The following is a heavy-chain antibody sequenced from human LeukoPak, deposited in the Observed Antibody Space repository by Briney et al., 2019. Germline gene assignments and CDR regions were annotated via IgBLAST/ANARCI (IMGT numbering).Heavy chain of an antibody. CDR1: AYTFISYY. CDR3: ARDPGEQQLVGGWFDP. CDR2: INPSGGST. Sequence: ASVKVSCKASAYTFISYYMHWVRQAPGQGLEWMGIINPSGGSTSYAQKFQGRVTMTRDTSTSTVYMELSSLRAEDTAVYYCARDPGEQQLVGGWFDPWGQGTLVTVSS. J-gene: IGHJ5*02. D-gene: IGHD6-13*01. V-gene: IGHV1-46*01.